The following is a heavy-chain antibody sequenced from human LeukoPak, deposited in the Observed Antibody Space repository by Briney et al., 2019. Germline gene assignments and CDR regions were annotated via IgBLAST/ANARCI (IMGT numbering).Heavy chain of an antibody. CDR2: INPNSGGT. CDR1: GYTFTGYY. J-gene: IGHJ4*02. D-gene: IGHD1-20*01. CDR3: ARGAGVITGTTPTDY. V-gene: IGHV1-2*04. Sequence: GASVSVSCKASGYTFTGYYMHWVRQAPGQGREGRGGINPNSGGTNYAQKFQGWATMTRDTSISTAYMELSRLRSDATAVYYCARGAGVITGTTPTDYWGQGTLVTVSS.